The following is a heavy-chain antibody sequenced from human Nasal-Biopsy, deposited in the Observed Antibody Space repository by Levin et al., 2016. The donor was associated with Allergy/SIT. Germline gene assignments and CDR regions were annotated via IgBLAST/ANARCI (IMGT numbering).Heavy chain of an antibody. J-gene: IGHJ4*02. V-gene: IGHV3-15*01. Sequence: GESLKISCAASGFTFNNGWMSWVRQAPGKGLEWVGRIKSDGGTTDYTAPVKGRFTISRDASGNRLFLQMNSLKTEDTAVYYCNTRYYDILTGYYSADYWGQGTLVTVSS. CDR1: GFTFNNGW. D-gene: IGHD3-9*01. CDR2: IKSDGGTT. CDR3: NTRYYDILTGYYSADY.